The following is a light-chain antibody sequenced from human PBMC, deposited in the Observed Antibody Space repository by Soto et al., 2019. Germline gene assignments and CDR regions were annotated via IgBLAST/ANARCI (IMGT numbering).Light chain of an antibody. Sequence: EIVLTQSPATLSLSPGERATLSCRASQSVKTYLAWYQQKPGLAPRLLIYGASSRATGIPDRFSGGGSGTDFTLTISSLEPEDFAVYYCQQRSNLPPTFGQVTRLEIK. CDR3: QQRSNLPPT. J-gene: IGKJ5*01. CDR1: QSVKTY. CDR2: GAS. V-gene: IGKV3-11*01.